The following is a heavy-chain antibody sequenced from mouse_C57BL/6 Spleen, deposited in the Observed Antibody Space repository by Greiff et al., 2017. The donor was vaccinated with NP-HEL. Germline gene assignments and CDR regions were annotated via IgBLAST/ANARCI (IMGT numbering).Heavy chain of an antibody. D-gene: IGHD1-1*01. Sequence: ESGGGLVQPGGSMKLSCVASGFTFSNYWMNWVRQSPEKGLEWVAQIRLKSDNYATHYAESVKGRFTISRDDSKSSVYLQMNNLRAEDTGIYYCTRYYYGSSYDWYFDVWGTGTTVTVSS. CDR3: TRYYYGSSYDWYFDV. CDR2: IRLKSDNYAT. J-gene: IGHJ1*03. CDR1: GFTFSNYW. V-gene: IGHV6-3*01.